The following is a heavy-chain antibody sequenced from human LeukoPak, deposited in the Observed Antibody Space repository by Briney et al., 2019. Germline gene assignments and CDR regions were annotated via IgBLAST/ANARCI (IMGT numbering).Heavy chain of an antibody. J-gene: IGHJ5*02. CDR3: AKDLIAAAGRGDWFDP. D-gene: IGHD6-13*01. Sequence: GGSLRLSCEGSGFTFSNYWMGWVRQAPGKGLQWVANIKTDGSEKYYVDSVKGRFTISRDNAKNSLYLQMNSLRAEDTAVYYCAKDLIAAAGRGDWFDPWGQGTLVTVSS. V-gene: IGHV3-7*01. CDR1: GFTFSNYW. CDR2: IKTDGSEK.